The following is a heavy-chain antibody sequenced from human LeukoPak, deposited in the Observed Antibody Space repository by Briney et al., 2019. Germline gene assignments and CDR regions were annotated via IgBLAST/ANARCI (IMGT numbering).Heavy chain of an antibody. V-gene: IGHV4-30-2*01. D-gene: IGHD3-22*01. J-gene: IGHJ5*02. CDR2: IYQSGST. CDR3: ASHYYDSSGYYRVP. CDR1: GGSVSSGGYS. Sequence: PSEALSLTCAVSGGSVSSGGYSWSWIRQAPGKGLEWIGYIYQSGSTYYNPSLKSRVTISIDRSKNQFSLKLSSVTAADTAVYYCASHYYDSSGYYRVPWGQGTLVTVSS.